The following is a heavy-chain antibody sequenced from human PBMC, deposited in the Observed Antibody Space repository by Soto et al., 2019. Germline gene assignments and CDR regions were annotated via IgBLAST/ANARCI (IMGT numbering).Heavy chain of an antibody. CDR2: IYPGDSDT. Sequence: GESLKISCKGSGYSFTSYWIGWVRQMPGKGLEWMGIIYPGDSDTRYSPSFQGQVTISADKSISTAYLQWSSLKAADTAVYYCARENYSSSWYYYYGMDVWGQGTTVTVSS. J-gene: IGHJ6*02. V-gene: IGHV5-51*01. CDR3: ARENYSSSWYYYYGMDV. CDR1: GYSFTSYW. D-gene: IGHD6-13*01.